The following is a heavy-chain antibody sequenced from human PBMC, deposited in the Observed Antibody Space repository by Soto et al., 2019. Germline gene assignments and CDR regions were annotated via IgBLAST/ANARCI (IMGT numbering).Heavy chain of an antibody. J-gene: IGHJ3*02. V-gene: IGHV1-2*02. Sequence: QLHLVQSGAVVKKPGASVTVSCSASGYPVTAYYMHWVRQAPGRGLEWMGGINPATGAAKYTQTFQGTVTRTRDTSTGTVFMELSGLTSEDTAVFSCARGGGVGVAGSAAFDMWGQGTLVTVSS. CDR3: ARGGGVGVAGSAAFDM. D-gene: IGHD3-3*01. CDR1: GYPVTAYY. CDR2: INPATGAA.